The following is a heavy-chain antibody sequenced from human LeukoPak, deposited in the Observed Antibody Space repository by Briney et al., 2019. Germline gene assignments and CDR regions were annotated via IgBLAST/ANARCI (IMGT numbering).Heavy chain of an antibody. CDR2: INSDGSST. Sequence: GGSLRLSCAASRFTFSTYWMHWVRQAPGKGLVWVSRINSDGSSTGYADSVKGRFTISRDNAKNSLYLQMNSLRAEDTAVYYCATGRYYGSGSYYNGETKIDYWGQGTLVTVSS. V-gene: IGHV3-74*01. CDR3: ATGRYYGSGSYYNGETKIDY. J-gene: IGHJ4*02. CDR1: RFTFSTYW. D-gene: IGHD3-10*01.